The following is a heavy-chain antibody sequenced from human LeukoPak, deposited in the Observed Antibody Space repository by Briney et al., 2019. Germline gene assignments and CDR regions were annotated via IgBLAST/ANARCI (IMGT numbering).Heavy chain of an antibody. CDR2: ISYDGSNK. V-gene: IGHV3-30*04. D-gene: IGHD4-17*01. Sequence: PGGSLRLSCAASGFTFSSYAMHWVRQAPGKGLEWVAVISYDGSNKYYADSVKGRFTISRDNSKNTLYLQMNSLRAEDTAVYYCARDGTDGEFDYWGQGTLVTVSS. J-gene: IGHJ4*02. CDR1: GFTFSSYA. CDR3: ARDGTDGEFDY.